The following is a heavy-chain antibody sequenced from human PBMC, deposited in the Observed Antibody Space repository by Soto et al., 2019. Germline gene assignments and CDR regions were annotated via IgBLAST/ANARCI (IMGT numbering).Heavy chain of an antibody. J-gene: IGHJ4*02. D-gene: IGHD1-26*01. CDR1: GGSIGINPYY. CDR3: ARQKRVGAFDY. V-gene: IGHV4-39*01. CDR2: IYYGGST. Sequence: QLQLQESGPGLVKPSETLSLTCTVSGGSIGINPYYWGWIRQPPGKGLEWIGSIYYGGSTYYNPSLKSRVIMSLNTSKNQFSLKLSSVTASDTAVYYCARQKRVGAFDYWGQGTLVTVSS.